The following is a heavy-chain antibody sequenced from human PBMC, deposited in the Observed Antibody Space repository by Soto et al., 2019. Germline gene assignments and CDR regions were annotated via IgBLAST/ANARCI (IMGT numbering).Heavy chain of an antibody. V-gene: IGHV4-30-2*01. CDR2: IYHSGST. D-gene: IGHD1-26*01. J-gene: IGHJ6*02. CDR3: ARGEHSNYYYYGMDV. CDR1: GGSISSGGYP. Sequence: PSETLSLTCAVSGGSISSGGYPWSWIRQPPGKGLEWIGYIYHSGSTYYNPSLKSRVTISVDRSKNQFSLKLSSVTAADTAVYYCARGEHSNYYYYGMDVWGQGTTVTVSS.